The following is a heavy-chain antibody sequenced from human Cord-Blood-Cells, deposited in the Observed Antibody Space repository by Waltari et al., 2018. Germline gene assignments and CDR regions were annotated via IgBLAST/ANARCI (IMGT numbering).Heavy chain of an antibody. V-gene: IGHV3-53*01. CDR2: IYSGGST. D-gene: IGHD3-22*01. J-gene: IGHJ3*02. CDR3: ARDQRHYDSSGYYAFDI. Sequence: APGKGLEWVSVIYSGGSTYYADSVKGRFTISRDNSKNTLYLQMNSLRAEDTAVYYCARDQRHYDSSGYYAFDIWGQGTMVTVSS.